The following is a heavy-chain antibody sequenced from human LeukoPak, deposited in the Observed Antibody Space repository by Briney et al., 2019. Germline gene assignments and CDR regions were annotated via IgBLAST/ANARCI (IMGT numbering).Heavy chain of an antibody. J-gene: IGHJ3*02. V-gene: IGHV3-21*01. D-gene: IGHD4-17*01. CDR3: ARENGDYADAFDI. CDR2: ISSTSGYI. Sequence: KPGGSVRLSCAASGVTFTDCSMTWDRQAPGKGLEWVSSISSTSGYIFYADSVQGRFTISRDNAKSSLYLQMNSLRAEYTAVYYCARENGDYADAFDIWGQGTMVTVSS. CDR1: GVTFTDCS.